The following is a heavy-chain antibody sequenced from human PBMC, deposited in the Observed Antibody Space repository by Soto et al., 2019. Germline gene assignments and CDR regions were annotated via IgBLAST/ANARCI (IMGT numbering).Heavy chain of an antibody. V-gene: IGHV4-59*08. CDR3: ARHNYGSGSTYFDY. J-gene: IGHJ4*02. CDR2: IYYSGST. CDR1: GGSISSYY. Sequence: QVQLQESGPGLVKPSETLSLTCTVSGGSISSYYWSWIRQPPGKGLEWIGYIYYSGSTNYNPSLKCRVTVSVDTYKNQFSLNLNSMTAADTAVYYCARHNYGSGSTYFDYWGQGTLVTVSS. D-gene: IGHD3-10*01.